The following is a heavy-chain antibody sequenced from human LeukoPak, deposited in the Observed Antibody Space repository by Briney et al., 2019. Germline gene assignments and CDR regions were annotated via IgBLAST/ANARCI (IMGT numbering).Heavy chain of an antibody. J-gene: IGHJ6*02. Sequence: PGGSLRLSWAASGFPFSSYWMHWVRKAPGKGLVWVSRINSDGSSTSYADSVKGRFTISRDNAKNTLYLQMNSQRAEDTAVYYCARDQNDSSGYPTYYYGMDVWGQGTTVIVSS. V-gene: IGHV3-74*01. CDR2: INSDGSST. CDR3: ARDQNDSSGYPTYYYGMDV. CDR1: GFPFSSYW. D-gene: IGHD3-22*01.